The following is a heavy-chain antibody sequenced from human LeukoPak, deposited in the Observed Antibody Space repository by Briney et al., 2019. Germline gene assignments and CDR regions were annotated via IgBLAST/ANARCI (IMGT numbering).Heavy chain of an antibody. J-gene: IGHJ4*02. CDR1: GFTFSGSA. Sequence: GGSLRLSCAASGFTFSGSAMHWVRQAPGKGLEWVAFIRYDGSNKYYADSVKGRFTISRDNSKNTLYLQMNSLRAEDTAVYYCAKVIVARHTIDYWGQGTLVTVSS. D-gene: IGHD5-12*01. CDR3: AKVIVARHTIDY. V-gene: IGHV3-30*02. CDR2: IRYDGSNK.